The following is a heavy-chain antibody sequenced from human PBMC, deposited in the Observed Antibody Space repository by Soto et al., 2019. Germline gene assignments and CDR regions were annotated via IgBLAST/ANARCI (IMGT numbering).Heavy chain of an antibody. D-gene: IGHD6-13*01. V-gene: IGHV4-59*01. CDR3: ARVSQGMGYNFDS. J-gene: IGHJ4*02. CDR1: GGSISRYY. Sequence: QVQLQESGPGLVKPSETLSLTCTVSGGSISRYYWTWIRQPPGKGLEWIGHIYHRGTSSYNPSLKSRVTISRGASKTQLSLKLSSVTAADTAVDSGARVSQGMGYNFDSWGQGTLVTVSS. CDR2: IYHRGTS.